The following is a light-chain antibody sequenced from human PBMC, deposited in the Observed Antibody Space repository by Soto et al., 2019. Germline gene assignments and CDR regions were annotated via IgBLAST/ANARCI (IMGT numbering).Light chain of an antibody. J-gene: IGKJ4*01. CDR2: GAS. CDR3: QQYDHWPVT. V-gene: IGKV3-15*01. CDR1: QSVTNR. Sequence: EIVMTQSPATLSVSPGERVSFSCRASQSVTNRLAWYQHKPGQAPRPLISGASTGATGIPARFSGSGSGTEFTLTINSLQSEDFATYYCQQYDHWPVTFGGGTKVEIK.